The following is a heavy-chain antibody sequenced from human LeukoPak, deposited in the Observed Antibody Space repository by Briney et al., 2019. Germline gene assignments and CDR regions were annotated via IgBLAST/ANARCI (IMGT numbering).Heavy chain of an antibody. J-gene: IGHJ4*02. D-gene: IGHD1-1*01. CDR1: GGSFSSGTYY. CDR3: ARDRVRGNANPYFDY. Sequence: SETLSLTCTVSGGSFSSGTYYWSWIRQPPGKGLEWIGYIYYSGSTNYNPSLKSRVTTSIDTSKNQFSLKLSSVTAADTAVYYCARDRVRGNANPYFDYWGQGTLVTVSS. CDR2: IYYSGST. V-gene: IGHV4-61*01.